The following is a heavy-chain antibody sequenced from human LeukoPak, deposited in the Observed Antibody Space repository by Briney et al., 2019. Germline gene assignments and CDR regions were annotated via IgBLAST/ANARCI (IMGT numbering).Heavy chain of an antibody. CDR3: ARDFYYASDY. D-gene: IGHD3-10*01. CDR1: GFSFSDSW. CDR2: IKKDGSVK. V-gene: IGHV3-7*01. Sequence: GGSLRLSCVASGFSFSDSWMSWVRQAPGKGLEWVADIKKDGSVKDYVDSVKGRFTISRDSAKNSLYLQMNSLRVDDTAVYYCARDFYYASDYWGQGTLVTVSS. J-gene: IGHJ4*02.